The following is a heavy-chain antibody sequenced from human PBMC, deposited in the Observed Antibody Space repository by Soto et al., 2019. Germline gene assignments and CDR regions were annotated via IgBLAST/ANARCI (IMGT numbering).Heavy chain of an antibody. CDR1: GFTFSSYG. Sequence: QVQLVESGGGVVQPGRSLRLSCAASGFTFSSYGMHWVRQAPGKGLEWVAVIWFDGSNKFYADSVKGRFTISRDNSKNTVSLQMNSLRDADSAAYYCATTGAYWGQGTLVTVSS. CDR3: ATTGAY. J-gene: IGHJ4*02. V-gene: IGHV3-33*01. CDR2: IWFDGSNK.